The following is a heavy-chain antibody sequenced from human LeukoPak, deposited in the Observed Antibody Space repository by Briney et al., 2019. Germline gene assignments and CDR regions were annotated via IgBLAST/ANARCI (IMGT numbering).Heavy chain of an antibody. CDR2: ISYDGSNK. J-gene: IGHJ4*02. CDR1: GFIFSSYA. D-gene: IGHD4-17*01. V-gene: IGHV3-30-3*01. Sequence: GGSLRLSCSASGFIFSSYAMHWVRQAPGKGLEWVAVISYDGSNKYYADSVKGRFTISRDNSKNTLYLQMNSLRAEDTAVYYCATEPYGDYDYWGQGTLVTVSS. CDR3: ATEPYGDYDY.